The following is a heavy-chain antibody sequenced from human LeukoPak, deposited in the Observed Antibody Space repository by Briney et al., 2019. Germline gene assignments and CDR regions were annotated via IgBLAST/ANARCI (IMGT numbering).Heavy chain of an antibody. Sequence: SETLSLTCTVSGGSISSYYWSWIRQPPGKGLEWIGYIYYSGSTNYNPSLKSRVTISVDTSKNQFSLKLSSVTAADTAVYYCARDLGKGPDPTIPILYYYYGMDVWGQGTTVTVSS. D-gene: IGHD7-27*01. J-gene: IGHJ6*02. V-gene: IGHV4-59*01. CDR1: GGSISSYY. CDR2: IYYSGST. CDR3: ARDLGKGPDPTIPILYYYYGMDV.